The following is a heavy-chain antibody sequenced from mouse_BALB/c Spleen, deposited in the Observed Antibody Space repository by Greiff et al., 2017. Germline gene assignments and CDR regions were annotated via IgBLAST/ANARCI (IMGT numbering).Heavy chain of an antibody. J-gene: IGHJ2*01. CDR3: ARRDYRYDRGGYFDY. V-gene: IGHV1-14*01. CDR1: GYTFTSYV. Sequence: EVQLQQSGPELVKPGASVKMSCKASGYTFTSYVMHWVKQKPGQGLEWIGYINPYNDGTKYNEKFKGKATLTSDKSSSTAYMELSSLTSEDSAVYYCARRDYRYDRGGYFDYWGQGTTLTVSS. CDR2: INPYNDGT. D-gene: IGHD2-14*01.